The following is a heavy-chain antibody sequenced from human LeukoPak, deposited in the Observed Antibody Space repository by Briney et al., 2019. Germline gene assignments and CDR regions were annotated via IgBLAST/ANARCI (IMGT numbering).Heavy chain of an antibody. D-gene: IGHD5-12*01. CDR3: ARRAGYEKPGDY. Sequence: PAETLSLTCTVSGGSISSGGYYWRWLRQPPGQAVEGIGYIYDSGSTYYNPSLKSRVTTSVDRSKNQLSLNLNSVTAAGPAMYYCARRAGYEKPGDYWGQRTLVTVSS. CDR2: IYDSGST. J-gene: IGHJ4*02. V-gene: IGHV4-30-2*01. CDR1: GGSISSGGYY.